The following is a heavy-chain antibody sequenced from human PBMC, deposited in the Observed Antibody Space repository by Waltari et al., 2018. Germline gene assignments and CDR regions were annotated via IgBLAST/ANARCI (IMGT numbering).Heavy chain of an antibody. V-gene: IGHV1-69*05. CDR3: ARETKYSGYDRNFDY. CDR1: GGTFSSYA. CDR2: IIPSFGTA. D-gene: IGHD5-12*01. Sequence: QVQLVQSGAEVKKPGSSVKVSCKASGGTFSSYAISWVRQAPGQGLEWMVGIIPSFGTANDAQKFQGRVTITTDESTSTAYMELSSLRSEDTAVYYCARETKYSGYDRNFDYWGQGTLVTVSS. J-gene: IGHJ4*02.